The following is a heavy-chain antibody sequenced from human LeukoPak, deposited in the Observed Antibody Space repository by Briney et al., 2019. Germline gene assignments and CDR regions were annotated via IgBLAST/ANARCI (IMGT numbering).Heavy chain of an antibody. J-gene: IGHJ3*02. Sequence: SQTLSLTCAISGDSVSSNSAAWNWIRQSPSRGLEWLGRTYYRSKWYNDYAVSVKSRITINPDTSKNQFSLQLNSVTAADTGVYYCARQKYGDYRNAFEIWGQGNMVTVSS. V-gene: IGHV6-1*01. D-gene: IGHD4-17*01. CDR2: TYYRSKWYN. CDR3: ARQKYGDYRNAFEI. CDR1: GDSVSSNSAA.